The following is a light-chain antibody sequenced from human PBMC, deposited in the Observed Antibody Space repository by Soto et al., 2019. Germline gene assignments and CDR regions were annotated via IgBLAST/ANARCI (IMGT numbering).Light chain of an antibody. Sequence: QSAPTQPASVSGSPGQSITISCSGTSSDVGGYNFVAWYQQHPGKVPKVLIYDVSNRPSGVSDRFSGSKSDNTASLTISGLQPEDEADYYCSSYTTSYTLVFGTGTKLT. J-gene: IGLJ1*01. V-gene: IGLV2-14*03. CDR2: DVS. CDR1: SSDVGGYNF. CDR3: SSYTTSYTLV.